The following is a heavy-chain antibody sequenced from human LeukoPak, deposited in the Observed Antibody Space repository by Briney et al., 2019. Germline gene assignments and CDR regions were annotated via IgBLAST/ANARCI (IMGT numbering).Heavy chain of an antibody. CDR2: IKQDGSEK. Sequence: GESLKISCAVSGFTFSSYWMNWVRQAPGKGLEWVANIKQDGSEKNYVDSVKGRFTISRDNAKSSLFLQMNDLRAEDTAVYYCAKGGRGNGEVYWGQGTLVTVSS. CDR1: GFTFSSYW. V-gene: IGHV3-7*01. J-gene: IGHJ4*02. D-gene: IGHD2-8*01. CDR3: AKGGRGNGEVY.